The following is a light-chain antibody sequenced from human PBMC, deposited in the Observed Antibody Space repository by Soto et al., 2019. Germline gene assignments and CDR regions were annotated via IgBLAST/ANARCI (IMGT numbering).Light chain of an antibody. J-gene: IGKJ2*01. CDR2: EAS. CDR1: QNIDRW. Sequence: DIQMTQSPSTLSASVGDRVTITRRASQNIDRWLAWYQQKPGKAPKVLIYEASSLSSGVSSRFGGSGSGTEFTLTISSVQPDDFATYYCQQYNSYSPYTFGQGTKLDIK. CDR3: QQYNSYSPYT. V-gene: IGKV1-5*01.